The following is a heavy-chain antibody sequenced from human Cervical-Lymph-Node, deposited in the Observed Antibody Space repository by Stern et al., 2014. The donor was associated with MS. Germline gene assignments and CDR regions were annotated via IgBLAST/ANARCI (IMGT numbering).Heavy chain of an antibody. CDR1: GYSFTSYW. V-gene: IGHV5-51*03. CDR2: VDPGDSDT. D-gene: IGHD6-13*01. J-gene: IGHJ5*02. Sequence: EVQLVQSGAEVKKPGASLKISCTGSGYSFTSYWIAWVRHMPGKGLEWMGIVDPGDSDTRYSPSFQGQVSISADKSTSTAYLQWSSLKASDTAMYYCARTRYSSSWYTFDPWGQGTLVTVSS. CDR3: ARTRYSSSWYTFDP.